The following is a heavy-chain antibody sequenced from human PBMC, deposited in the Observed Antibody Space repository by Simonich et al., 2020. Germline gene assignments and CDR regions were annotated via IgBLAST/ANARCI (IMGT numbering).Heavy chain of an antibody. CDR2: ISYDGSNK. CDR1: GFTFSSYA. D-gene: IGHD6-19*01. J-gene: IGHJ4*02. V-gene: IGHV3-30*07. Sequence: QVQLVESGGGVVQPGRSLRLSCAASGFTFSSYAMHWVRQAPGKGLGWVAVISYDGSNKYYADSVKGRFTISRDNSKNTLYLQMNSLRAEDTAVYYCARRGSGFDYWGQGTLVTVSS. CDR3: ARRGSGFDY.